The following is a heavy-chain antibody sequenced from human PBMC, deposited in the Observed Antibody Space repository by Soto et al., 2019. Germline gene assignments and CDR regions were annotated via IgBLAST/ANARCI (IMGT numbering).Heavy chain of an antibody. Sequence: ASVKVSCKASGGTFSSYTFSWVRQAPGQGLEWMGRIVPILGIGNYAQKFQGSVTITADKSTSTAYMELSSLRSEDTAVYYCARGDPYYDILTGYYYYYYYGMDVWG. D-gene: IGHD3-9*01. CDR1: GGTFSSYT. CDR2: IVPILGIG. V-gene: IGHV1-69*02. J-gene: IGHJ6*02. CDR3: ARGDPYYDILTGYYYYYYYGMDV.